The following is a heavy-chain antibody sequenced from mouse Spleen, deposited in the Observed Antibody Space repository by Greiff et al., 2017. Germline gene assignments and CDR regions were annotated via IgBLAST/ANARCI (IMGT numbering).Heavy chain of an antibody. J-gene: IGHJ4*01. V-gene: IGHV5-16*01. Sequence: EVQVVESEGGLVQPGSSMKLSCTASGFTFSDYYMAWVRQVPEKGLEWVANINYDGSSTYYLDSLKSRFIISRDNAKNILYLQMSSLKSEDTATYCCTRAYYAMDYWGQGTSVTVSS. CDR3: TRAYYAMDY. CDR2: INYDGSST. CDR1: GFTFSDYY.